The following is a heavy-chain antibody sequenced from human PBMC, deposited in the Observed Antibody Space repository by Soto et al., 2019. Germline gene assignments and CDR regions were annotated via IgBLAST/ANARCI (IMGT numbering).Heavy chain of an antibody. V-gene: IGHV4-59*01. J-gene: IGHJ5*02. CDR1: GGSISSYY. Sequence: SETLSLTCTVSGGSISSYYWSWIRQPPGKGLEWIGYIYYSGSTNYNPSLKSRVTISVDTSKNQFSLKLSSLTAADTAVYYCETTYDRSRQIDPWPPGTMVTVS. CDR3: ETTYDRSRQIDP. CDR2: IYYSGST. D-gene: IGHD3-22*01.